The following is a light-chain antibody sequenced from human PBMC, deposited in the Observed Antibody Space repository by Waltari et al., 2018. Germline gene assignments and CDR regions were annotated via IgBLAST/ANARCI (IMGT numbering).Light chain of an antibody. CDR1: QSLLHSNEYNY. Sequence: DIVMTQSPLSLPVTPGEPASISCRSSQSLLHSNEYNYLDWYVQKPGQSPQILIYLGSNRASGVSDRFSGSGSGTDFTLKISRVEAEDAGVYYCMEALQSVTFGQGTRLEIK. CDR3: MEALQSVT. J-gene: IGKJ5*01. CDR2: LGS. V-gene: IGKV2-28*01.